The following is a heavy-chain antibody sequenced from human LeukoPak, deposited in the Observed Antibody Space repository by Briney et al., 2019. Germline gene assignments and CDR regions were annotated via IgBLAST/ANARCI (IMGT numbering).Heavy chain of an antibody. CDR3: ARGAVAGADFDY. CDR1: GYTFRTYS. Sequence: GTSLRLSCTASGYTFRTYSMNWVRQAPGKGLEWVSSISSSSSYIYYADSVKGRFTISRDNAKNSLFLQMNSLRAEDTAVYYCARGAVAGADFDYWGQGTLVTVSS. CDR2: ISSSSSYI. D-gene: IGHD6-19*01. V-gene: IGHV3-21*01. J-gene: IGHJ4*02.